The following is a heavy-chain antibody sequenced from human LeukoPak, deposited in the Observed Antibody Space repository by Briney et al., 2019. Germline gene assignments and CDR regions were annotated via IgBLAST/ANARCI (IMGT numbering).Heavy chain of an antibody. J-gene: IGHJ1*01. Sequence: ASVKVSCKASGYTFTSYGISWVRQAPGQGLEWMGWISAYNGNTSYAQKLQGGVTMTTDTSTSTAYMELRSLRSDDTAVYYCARTIVGSTRGYFQHWGQGTLVTVSS. CDR2: ISAYNGNT. D-gene: IGHD1-26*01. CDR1: GYTFTSYG. CDR3: ARTIVGSTRGYFQH. V-gene: IGHV1-18*01.